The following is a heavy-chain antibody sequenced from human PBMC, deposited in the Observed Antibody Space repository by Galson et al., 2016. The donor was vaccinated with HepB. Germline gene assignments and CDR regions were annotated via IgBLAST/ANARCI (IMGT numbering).Heavy chain of an antibody. J-gene: IGHJ5*02. D-gene: IGHD6-13*01. CDR2: IYHSGST. V-gene: IGHV4-59*01. CDR1: GVSIRSYS. CDR3: ARDRGIVGAGTAGWFDP. Sequence: ETLSLTCTVSGVSIRSYSWTWIRQPPGKGLEWIGYIYHSGSTKYNPSLNSRVTISVDTSTNQFSLKLTSVIAADTAFYYCARDRGIVGAGTAGWFDPWGQGTLVTVSS.